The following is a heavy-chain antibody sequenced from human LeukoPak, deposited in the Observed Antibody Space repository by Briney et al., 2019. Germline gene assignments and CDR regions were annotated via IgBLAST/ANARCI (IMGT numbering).Heavy chain of an antibody. Sequence: ASVKVSCKVSGYTLTELSMHWVRQAPGKGLEWMGGFDPEDGETIYAQKFQGRVTMTRDTSISTAYMELSRLRSDDTAVYYCARASGEGHCSSTSCPFFDPWGQGTLVTVSS. D-gene: IGHD2-2*01. J-gene: IGHJ5*02. V-gene: IGHV1-24*01. CDR2: FDPEDGET. CDR1: GYTLTELS. CDR3: ARASGEGHCSSTSCPFFDP.